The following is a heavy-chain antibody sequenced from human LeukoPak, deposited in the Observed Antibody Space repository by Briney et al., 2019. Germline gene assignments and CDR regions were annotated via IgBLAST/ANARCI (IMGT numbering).Heavy chain of an antibody. CDR2: ISSSSIYI. CDR3: ARAVREVAGIEKYYFDY. Sequence: GGSLRLSCAASGFTFSSYGMNWVRQAPGKGLEWVSSISSSSIYIYYADSVKGRFTISRDNAKNSLYLQMNSLRVEDTAVYYCARAVREVAGIEKYYFDYWGQGTLVTVSS. D-gene: IGHD6-19*01. J-gene: IGHJ4*02. V-gene: IGHV3-21*01. CDR1: GFTFSSYG.